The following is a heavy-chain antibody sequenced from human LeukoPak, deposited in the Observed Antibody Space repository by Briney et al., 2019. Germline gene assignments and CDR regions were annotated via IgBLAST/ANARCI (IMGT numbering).Heavy chain of an antibody. D-gene: IGHD6-19*01. CDR1: DGSMTNYY. CDR2: MHSSGNN. J-gene: IGHJ5*02. V-gene: IGHV4-4*07. CDR3: VRGRYSSGWFKDKNWFDP. Sequence: SETLSLSCSVSDGSMTNYYWSWIRQPAGKGLEWIGRMHSSGNNKYNPSLASRVSMSVDTSRGQLSLDLSSLTAADTAVYYCVRGRYSSGWFKDKNWFDPWGQGIPVTVSS.